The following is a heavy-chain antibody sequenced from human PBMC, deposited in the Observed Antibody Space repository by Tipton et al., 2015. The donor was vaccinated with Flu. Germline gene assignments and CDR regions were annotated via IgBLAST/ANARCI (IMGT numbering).Heavy chain of an antibody. CDR2: INHSGST. J-gene: IGHJ3*01. V-gene: IGHV4-34*01. D-gene: IGHD3-9*01. Sequence: TLSLTCSVSGGSFGDHYWSWLRQSPVRGLEWIGEINHSGSTNYNSSLKSRLTISLDQSKIQFSLNVTSVTAAGTGVYYCARERAHIGHRYFAWVTGAYGAFDVWGQGTDVIVSS. CDR3: ARERAHIGHRYFAWVTGAYGAFDV. CDR1: GGSFGDHY.